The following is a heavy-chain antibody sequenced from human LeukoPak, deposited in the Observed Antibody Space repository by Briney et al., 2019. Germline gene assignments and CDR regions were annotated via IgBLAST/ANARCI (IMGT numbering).Heavy chain of an antibody. D-gene: IGHD1-26*01. V-gene: IGHV1-18*01. CDR2: ISAYNGNT. Sequence: ASVKVSCKASGYTFTGYFMHWVRQAPGQGLEWMGWISAYNGNTNYAQKLQGRVTMTTDTSTSTAYMELRSLRSDDTAVYYCARDSRVGATTRLYYYYMDVWGKGTTVTISS. CDR3: ARDSRVGATTRLYYYYMDV. CDR1: GYTFTGYF. J-gene: IGHJ6*03.